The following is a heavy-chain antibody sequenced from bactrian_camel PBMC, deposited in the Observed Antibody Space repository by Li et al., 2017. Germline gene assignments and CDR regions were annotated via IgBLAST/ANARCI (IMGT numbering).Heavy chain of an antibody. CDR2: IYSDGSNT. CDR3: AADRMACLRPSVQLEAYNF. CDR1: GFTFSSYY. V-gene: IGHV3-2*01. J-gene: IGHJ4*01. Sequence: HVQLVESGGGLVQPGGSLRLSCAASGFTFSSYYMSWVRQAPGKGLEWVSSIYSDGSNTYYADSVKGRFTISPGNATNTVSLQMNSLRPEDTAMYYCAADRMACLRPSVQLEAYNFWGRGTQVTVS.